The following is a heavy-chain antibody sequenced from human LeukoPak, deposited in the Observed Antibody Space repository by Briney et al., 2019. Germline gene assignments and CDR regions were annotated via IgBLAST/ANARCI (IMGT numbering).Heavy chain of an antibody. CDR1: GCTFADYF. D-gene: IGHD1-26*01. CDR2: INANSGGT. Sequence: ASVKVSCKTSGCTFADYFIHWVRQAPGQGLEYMGRINANSGGTEYQQKFQGRVTMTRDMSISTAYVEVNWLISDDTAIYYRARDVSSTPNWEFDYWGQGTTVTVSS. CDR3: ARDVSSTPNWEFDY. V-gene: IGHV1-2*06. J-gene: IGHJ4*02.